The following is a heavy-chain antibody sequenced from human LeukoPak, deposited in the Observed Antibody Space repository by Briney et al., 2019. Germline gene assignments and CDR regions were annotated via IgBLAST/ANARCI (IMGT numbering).Heavy chain of an antibody. CDR2: IRYDGSNK. D-gene: IGHD1-7*01. Sequence: GGSLRLSCAASGFTFSSYGMHWVRQAPGKGLEWVAFIRYDGSNKYYADSVKGRFTISRDNSKNTLYLQMNSLRAEDTAVYYCAKDHRYNWNSVFDYWGQGTLSPSPQ. V-gene: IGHV3-30*02. CDR3: AKDHRYNWNSVFDY. J-gene: IGHJ4*02. CDR1: GFTFSSYG.